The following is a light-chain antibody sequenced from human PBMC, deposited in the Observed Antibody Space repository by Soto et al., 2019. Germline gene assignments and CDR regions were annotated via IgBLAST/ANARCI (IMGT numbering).Light chain of an antibody. CDR1: TSDIGAYDY. Sequence: QSALAQPASVSGSPGQSITIPCTGTTSDIGAYDYVSWYQQHPGKVPKLIIFEVTKRPSGFSSRFSGSKSGNTASLTISGLQAEDEADYYCSSYTTGSTLPWVFGTGTKVTVL. CDR3: SSYTTGSTLPWV. J-gene: IGLJ1*01. V-gene: IGLV2-14*01. CDR2: EVT.